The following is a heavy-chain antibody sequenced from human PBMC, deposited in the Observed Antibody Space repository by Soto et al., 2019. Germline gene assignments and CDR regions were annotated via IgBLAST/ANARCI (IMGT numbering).Heavy chain of an antibody. CDR2: IYYSGRT. D-gene: IGHD6-13*01. CDR1: GGSISSGGYY. J-gene: IGHJ4*02. V-gene: IGHV4-31*03. Sequence: SETLSLTCTVSGGSISSGGYYWSWIRQHPGKGLEWIGYIYYSGRTYYNPSLKSRVTISVDTSKNQFSLKLSSVTAADTAVYYCARVFSDSSRFFVHSGQGPLVTVSS. CDR3: ARVFSDSSRFFVH.